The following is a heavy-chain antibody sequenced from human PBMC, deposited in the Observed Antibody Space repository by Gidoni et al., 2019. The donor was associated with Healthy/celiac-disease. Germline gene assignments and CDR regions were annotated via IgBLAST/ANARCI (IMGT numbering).Heavy chain of an antibody. V-gene: IGHV3-48*02. CDR1: VFTFSSYS. CDR3: ARIDRGDYYGMDV. Sequence: EVQLLESGGGLVQPGGSLRLSCAASVFTFSSYSMNWVRQAPGKGLEWVSYISSSSSTIYYAESVKGRLTISRDNAKNSLYLQMNNLRDEDTAVYYCARIDRGDYYGMDVWGQGTTVTVSS. J-gene: IGHJ6*02. CDR2: ISSSSSTI.